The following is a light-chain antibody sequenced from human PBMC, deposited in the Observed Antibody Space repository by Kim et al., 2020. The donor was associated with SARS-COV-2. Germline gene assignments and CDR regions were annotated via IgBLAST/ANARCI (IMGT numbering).Light chain of an antibody. CDR3: QQYSIRPPYT. CDR1: QSVCSIC. J-gene: IGKJ2*01. V-gene: IGKV3-20*01. Sequence: SPGERATLSCWASQSVCSICLAWYQQKSGQAPRLLIYSVSTRATGIPDRVSGSGSGTDFTLTISRLEPEDSAMYYCQQYSIRPPYTFGQGTKLEI. CDR2: SVS.